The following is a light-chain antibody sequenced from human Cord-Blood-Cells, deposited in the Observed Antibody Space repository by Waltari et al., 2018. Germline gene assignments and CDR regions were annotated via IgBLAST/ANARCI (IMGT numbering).Light chain of an antibody. CDR2: KAS. V-gene: IGKV1-5*03. CDR1: QSISSW. J-gene: IGKJ1*01. CDR3: KQYNSYSHT. Sequence: DIQMTQSPSTLSASVGDRVTITCRASQSISSWLAWYQQKPGKAPKLLIYKASSLESGVPSRFSGSGSGTEFTLTISSLQPDDFATYYCKQYNSYSHTFGQGTKVEIK.